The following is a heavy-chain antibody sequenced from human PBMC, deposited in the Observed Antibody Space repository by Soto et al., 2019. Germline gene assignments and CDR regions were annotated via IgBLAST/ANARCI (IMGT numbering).Heavy chain of an antibody. D-gene: IGHD1-26*01. Sequence: EVQLVESGGGLVQVGGSLRISCTASGFSFSSYSIHWVRQTPGRGPEYVAVNGGRGTTTFYADSVKGRFTISRDNSKNTVYLQMDSLKSEDMATYYCARETGAPGLWYFDLWGRGTLVTISS. J-gene: IGHJ2*01. CDR3: ARETGAPGLWYFDL. CDR1: GFSFSSYS. CDR2: NGGRGTTT. V-gene: IGHV3-64*07.